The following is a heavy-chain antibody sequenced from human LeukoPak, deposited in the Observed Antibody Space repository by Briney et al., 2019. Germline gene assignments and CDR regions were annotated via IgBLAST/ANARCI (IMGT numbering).Heavy chain of an antibody. CDR3: AKDIEEGDSSLLWFFDI. CDR1: GFTFDDYA. J-gene: IGHJ3*02. D-gene: IGHD3-22*01. CDR2: ICWNSGRI. V-gene: IGHV3-9*01. Sequence: GGSLRLSCAASGFTFDDYAMHWVRQAPWKGLGWVSGICWNSGRIGYADSVQGRFTMSRDNAKYSLYLQMNSLRAEDTALYYWAKDIEEGDSSLLWFFDIWGQGTMVTVSS.